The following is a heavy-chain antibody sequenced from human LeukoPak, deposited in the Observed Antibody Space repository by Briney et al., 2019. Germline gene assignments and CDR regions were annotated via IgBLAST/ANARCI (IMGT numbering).Heavy chain of an antibody. CDR2: ISGSGGST. Sequence: GGSLRLSCAASGFTFSSYAMSWVRQAPGKGLEWVSAISGSGGSTYYADSGKGRFTISRDNSKNTLYLQMSSLRAEDTAVYYCAKPPGALSWSGPFSAFESWGQGTLVTVSS. CDR3: AKPPGALSWSGPFSAFES. D-gene: IGHD3-10*01. CDR1: GFTFSSYA. J-gene: IGHJ4*02. V-gene: IGHV3-23*01.